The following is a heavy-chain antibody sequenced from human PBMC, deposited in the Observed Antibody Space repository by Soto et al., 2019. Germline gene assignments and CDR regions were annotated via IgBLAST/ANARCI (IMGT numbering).Heavy chain of an antibody. V-gene: IGHV4-30-4*01. CDR2: IYYSGNT. CDR3: TRERPDGARLDP. CDR1: GGSISSGDYY. D-gene: IGHD6-6*01. Sequence: QVQLQESGPGLVKPSQTLSLTCTVSGGSISSGDYYWSWIRQPPGKGLEWIGYIYYSGNTYYNPSLKSRVTISVDTSKNQFSLKLSSVTAADTAVYYCTRERPDGARLDPWGQGTLVTVSS. J-gene: IGHJ5*02.